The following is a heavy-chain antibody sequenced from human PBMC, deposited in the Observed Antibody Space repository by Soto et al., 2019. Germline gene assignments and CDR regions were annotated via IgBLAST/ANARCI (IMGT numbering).Heavy chain of an antibody. CDR3: ARAKYFYDSRGYWAY. D-gene: IGHD3-22*01. CDR1: GFTFSSYS. V-gene: IGHV3-21*01. CDR2: ISSSSSYI. Sequence: PGGSLRLSCAASGFTFSSYSMNWVRQAPGKGLEWVSSISSSSSYIYYADSVKGRFTISRDIAKNSLYLQMNSLRGEDTAVYYCARAKYFYDSRGYWAYWGQGTLVCVSS. J-gene: IGHJ4*02.